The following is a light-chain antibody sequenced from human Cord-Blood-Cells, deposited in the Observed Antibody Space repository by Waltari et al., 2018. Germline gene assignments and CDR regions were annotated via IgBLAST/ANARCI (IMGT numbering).Light chain of an antibody. CDR2: DVS. J-gene: IGLJ1*01. CDR1: SSDAGGYNY. Sequence: QSALTQPASVSGSPGQSITISCTGTSSDAGGYNYVSWYQQPPVKAPKLMIYDVSNRASVVSDRFSGSKSGNTASLTISGLQAEDEADYYCSAYTSSSTYVFGTGTKVTVL. CDR3: SAYTSSSTYV. V-gene: IGLV2-14*01.